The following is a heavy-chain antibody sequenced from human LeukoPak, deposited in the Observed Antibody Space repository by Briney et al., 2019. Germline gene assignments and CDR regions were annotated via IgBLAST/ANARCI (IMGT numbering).Heavy chain of an antibody. J-gene: IGHJ4*02. D-gene: IGHD2-15*01. CDR1: GYTFTTYA. V-gene: IGHV1-3*01. CDR2: INAGNGNT. CDR3: ARDPIGSRWPYYFDY. Sequence: ASVKVSCKASGYTFTTYAMHWVRQAPGQRLEWMGWINAGNGNTKYSQKFQARVTITRDTSASTAYMELSSLRSGDTAVYYCARDPIGSRWPYYFDYWGQGTLVTVSS.